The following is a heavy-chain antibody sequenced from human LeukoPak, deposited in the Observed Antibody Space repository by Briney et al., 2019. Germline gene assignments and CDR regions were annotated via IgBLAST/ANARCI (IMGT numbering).Heavy chain of an antibody. Sequence: GESLKISWHGCRHNFTEQWVAWVRQMPGKGLEWMGIVYPGDSDTRYSPSFQGQVTISADKSINTAYLQWSSLKASDTAMYYCARRGFCSSGSCFSAHFHFWGQGTLLTVSS. CDR1: RHNFTEQW. D-gene: IGHD2-15*01. CDR2: VYPGDSDT. V-gene: IGHV5-51*01. CDR3: ARRGFCSSGSCFSAHFHF. J-gene: IGHJ4*02.